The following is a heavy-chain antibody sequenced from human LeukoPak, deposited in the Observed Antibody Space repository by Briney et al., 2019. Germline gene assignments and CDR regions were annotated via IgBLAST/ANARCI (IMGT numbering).Heavy chain of an antibody. D-gene: IGHD3-22*01. CDR2: IYYSGST. CDR3: ASGPYYYDSSGYISY. J-gene: IGHJ4*02. V-gene: IGHV4-39*07. Sequence: SETLSLTCAVSGGSISSNSYYWGWIRQPPGKGLEWIGSIYYSGSTYYNPSLKSRVTISVDTSKNQFSLKLSSVTAADTAVYYCASGPYYYDSSGYISYWGQGTLVTVSS. CDR1: GGSISSNSYY.